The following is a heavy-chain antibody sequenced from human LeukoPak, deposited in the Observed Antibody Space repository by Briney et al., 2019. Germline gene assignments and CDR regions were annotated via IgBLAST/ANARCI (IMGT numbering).Heavy chain of an antibody. CDR1: GYTFTDYY. J-gene: IGHJ3*02. D-gene: IGHD3-22*01. V-gene: IGHV1-2*02. CDR2: INPDSGGT. Sequence: ASVKVSCKASGYTFTDYYMHWVRQAPGLGLEWMGWINPDSGGTNYAQRFQGRVTMTRDTSISTAYMELSRLRSDDTAFYYCARAGVWDYNDSSGYHNGAFDIWGQGTMVTVSS. CDR3: ARAGVWDYNDSSGYHNGAFDI.